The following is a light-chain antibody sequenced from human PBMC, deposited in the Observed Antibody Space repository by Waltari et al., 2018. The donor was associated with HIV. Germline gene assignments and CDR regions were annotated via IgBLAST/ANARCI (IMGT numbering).Light chain of an antibody. CDR1: QSVSSSY. CDR2: GAS. V-gene: IGKV3-20*01. J-gene: IGKJ5*01. CDR3: QQYGSSRT. Sequence: IVLTQSPGTLSLSPGERATLSCRASQSVSSSYLDWDQQKPGQAPRLLIYGASSRATGIPDRFSGSGSGTDFTLTISRLEPEDFAVYYCQQYGSSRTFGQGTRLEIK.